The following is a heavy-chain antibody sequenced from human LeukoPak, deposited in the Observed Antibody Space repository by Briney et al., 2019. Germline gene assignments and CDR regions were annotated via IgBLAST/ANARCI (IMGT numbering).Heavy chain of an antibody. D-gene: IGHD6-13*01. V-gene: IGHV3-48*01. CDR3: AKTGSSSWGYFDY. Sequence: PGGSLRLSCAGSGFTFSSYSMNWVRHAPGKGLEWVSYIGHTGSITDYADSVKGRFTISRDNSKSTLYLQMNSLRAEDTAVYYCAKTGSSSWGYFDYWGQGTLVTVSS. CDR2: IGHTGSIT. CDR1: GFTFSSYS. J-gene: IGHJ4*02.